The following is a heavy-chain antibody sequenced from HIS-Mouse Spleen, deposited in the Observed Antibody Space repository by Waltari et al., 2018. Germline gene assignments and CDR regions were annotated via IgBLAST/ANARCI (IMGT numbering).Heavy chain of an antibody. J-gene: IGHJ2*01. Sequence: QVQLVQSGAEVKKPGSSVKVSCKASGGTFSSYAISGVRQAPGQGLEWMGGIIPIFGTANYAQKFQGRVTITADESTSTAYMELSSLRSEDTAVYYCARDSGSYSFWYFDLWGRGTLVTVSS. V-gene: IGHV1-69*01. CDR1: GGTFSSYA. CDR2: IIPIFGTA. D-gene: IGHD1-26*01. CDR3: ARDSGSYSFWYFDL.